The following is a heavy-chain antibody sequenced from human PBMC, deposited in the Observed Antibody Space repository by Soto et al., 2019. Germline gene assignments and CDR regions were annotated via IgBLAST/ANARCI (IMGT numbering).Heavy chain of an antibody. D-gene: IGHD5-12*01. CDR2: ISSSSSYI. Sequence: GGSLRLSCAASGFTFSSYSMNWVRQAPGKGLEWVSSISSSSSYIYYADSVKGRFTISRDNAKNSLYLQMNSLRAEDTAVYYCARDNVRLVARNFDYWGQGTLVTVSS. J-gene: IGHJ4*02. CDR1: GFTFSSYS. V-gene: IGHV3-21*01. CDR3: ARDNVRLVARNFDY.